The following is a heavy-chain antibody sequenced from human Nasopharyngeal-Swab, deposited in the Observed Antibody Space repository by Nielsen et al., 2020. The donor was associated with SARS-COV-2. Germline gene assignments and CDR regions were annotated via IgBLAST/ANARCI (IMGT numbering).Heavy chain of an antibody. D-gene: IGHD2-15*01. V-gene: IGHV1-69*02. CDR3: ARGGDPREVVAATDCFDP. J-gene: IGHJ5*02. Sequence: WVRQAPGQRLEWMGRIIPILGIANYAQKFQGRVTITADKSTSTAYMELSSLRSEDTAVYYCARGGDPREVVAATDCFDPWGQGTLVTVSS. CDR2: IIPILGIA.